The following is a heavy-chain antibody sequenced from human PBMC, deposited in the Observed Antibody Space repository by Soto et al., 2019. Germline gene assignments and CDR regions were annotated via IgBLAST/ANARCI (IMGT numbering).Heavy chain of an antibody. D-gene: IGHD6-6*01. J-gene: IGHJ4*02. V-gene: IGHV3-33*01. CDR2: IWYDGSNK. CDR1: GFTFSSYG. Sequence: QVQLVESGGGVVQPGRSLRLSCAASGFTFSSYGMHWVRQAPGKGLEWVAVIWYDGSNKYYADSVKGRFTISRDNSKNTLYLQMNSLRAEDTAVYYCARGVTTIAARSLLNYFDYWGQGTLVTVSS. CDR3: ARGVTTIAARSLLNYFDY.